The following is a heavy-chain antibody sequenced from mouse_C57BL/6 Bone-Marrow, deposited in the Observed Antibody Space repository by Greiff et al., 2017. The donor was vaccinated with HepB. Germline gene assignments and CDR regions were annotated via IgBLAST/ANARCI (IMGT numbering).Heavy chain of an antibody. CDR1: GFTFSSYG. CDR2: ISSGGSYT. CDR3: ARRDYGSSYGY. D-gene: IGHD1-1*01. Sequence: EVMLVESGGDLVKPGGSLKLSCAASGFTFSSYGMSWVRQTPDKRLEWVATISSGGSYTYYPDSVKGRFTISRDNAKNTLYLTMSSLKSEDTAMYYCARRDYGSSYGYWGQGTTLTVSS. V-gene: IGHV5-6*02. J-gene: IGHJ2*01.